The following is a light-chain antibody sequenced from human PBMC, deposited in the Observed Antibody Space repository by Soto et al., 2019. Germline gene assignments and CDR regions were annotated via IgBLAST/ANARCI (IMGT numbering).Light chain of an antibody. CDR1: ASNVGTNY. Sequence: QSVLTQPPSASGTPGQRVTISCSGSASNVGTNYVSWYQHLPGTAPKLLIFRNNQRPSEVPDRFSGSKSGTSASLAISGLRSDDEADYYCATWDDGLSVSYVFGTGTKLTVL. J-gene: IGLJ1*01. CDR3: ATWDDGLSVSYV. CDR2: RNN. V-gene: IGLV1-47*01.